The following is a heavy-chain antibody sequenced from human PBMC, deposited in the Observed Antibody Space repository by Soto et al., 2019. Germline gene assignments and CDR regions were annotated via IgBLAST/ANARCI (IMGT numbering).Heavy chain of an antibody. CDR3: ARAGAATLSDF. CDR1: GGSISSGNYY. D-gene: IGHD2-15*01. J-gene: IGHJ4*02. V-gene: IGHV4-61*01. CDR2: MSYSGSS. Sequence: SETLSLTCTASGGSISSGNYYWTWIRQPPGKGLEWIAYMSYSGSSNYNPSLKSRITISVDTSKNQFSLKLSSVTAADTAVYYCARAGAATLSDFWGQGTLVTVSS.